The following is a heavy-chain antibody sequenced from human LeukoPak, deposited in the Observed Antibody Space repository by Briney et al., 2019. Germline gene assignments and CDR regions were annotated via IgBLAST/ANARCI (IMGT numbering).Heavy chain of an antibody. Sequence: SETLSLTCTVSGGSISSGDYSWSWIRQPPGKGLEWIGSIFYSGSTYYNPSLKSRVTISVDTSKNQFSLKLSSVTAADTAVYYCARGARMNDYWGQGTLVTVSS. CDR3: ARGARMNDY. CDR2: IFYSGST. V-gene: IGHV4-30-4*01. CDR1: GGSISSGDYS. J-gene: IGHJ4*02. D-gene: IGHD2-15*01.